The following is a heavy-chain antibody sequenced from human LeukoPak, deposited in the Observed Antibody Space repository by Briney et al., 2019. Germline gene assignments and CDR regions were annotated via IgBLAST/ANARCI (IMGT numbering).Heavy chain of an antibody. CDR3: ARGKRGYYDFWSGYYRGQNWFDP. V-gene: IGHV4-34*01. D-gene: IGHD3-3*01. CDR1: GGSFSGYY. J-gene: IGHJ5*02. Sequence: SETLSLTCAVYGGSFSGYYWSWIRQPPGKGLEWIGEINHSGSTNYNPSLKSRVTISVDTSKNQFSLKLSSATAADTAVYYCARGKRGYYDFWSGYYRGQNWFDPWGQGTLVTVSS. CDR2: INHSGST.